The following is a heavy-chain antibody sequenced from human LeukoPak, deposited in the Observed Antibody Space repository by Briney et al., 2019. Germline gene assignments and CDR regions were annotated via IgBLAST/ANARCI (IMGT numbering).Heavy chain of an antibody. Sequence: GASVKLSCTASGYTFTRYGISWVRQAPGHGLEWMGWISAYNGNTNYAQKFQGRVTMTTDTSTSTAHMELRSLGSDDTAVYYCARDYHDSSXYYAYYCDYWGQGTLVTVSS. D-gene: IGHD3-22*01. CDR2: ISAYNGNT. V-gene: IGHV1-18*01. CDR3: ARDYHDSSXYYAYYCDY. J-gene: IGHJ4*02. CDR1: GYTFTRYG.